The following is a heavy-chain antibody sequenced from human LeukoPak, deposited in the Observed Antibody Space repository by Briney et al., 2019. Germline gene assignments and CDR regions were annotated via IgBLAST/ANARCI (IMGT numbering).Heavy chain of an antibody. V-gene: IGHV1-58*01. Sequence: ASVKVSCKASGFTFTSSAVQWVRQARGQRLEWIGWIVVGSGNTNYAQKFQERVTITRDMSTSTAYMELSSLRSEDTAVYYCAAPGGPYYDFWSGYYYYYGMDVWGQGTTVTVSS. D-gene: IGHD3-3*01. CDR2: IVVGSGNT. J-gene: IGHJ6*02. CDR3: AAPGGPYYDFWSGYYYYYGMDV. CDR1: GFTFTSSA.